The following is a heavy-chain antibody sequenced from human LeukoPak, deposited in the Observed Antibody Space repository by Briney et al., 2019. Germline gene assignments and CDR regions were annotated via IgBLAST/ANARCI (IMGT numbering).Heavy chain of an antibody. CDR1: GYMFTGYY. Sequence: GASVKVSCKASGYMFTGYYMHWVRQAPGQGLEWMGWINPNSGGTSYAQEFQGRVTMTRDTSISTAYMELSSLRSDDTAVYYCARGYCSGDCFTLFDYWGQGTLVTVSS. J-gene: IGHJ4*02. V-gene: IGHV1-2*02. D-gene: IGHD2-21*02. CDR2: INPNSGGT. CDR3: ARGYCSGDCFTLFDY.